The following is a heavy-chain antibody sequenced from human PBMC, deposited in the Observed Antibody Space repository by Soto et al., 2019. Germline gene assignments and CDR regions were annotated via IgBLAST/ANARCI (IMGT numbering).Heavy chain of an antibody. CDR2: INSDGSST. Sequence: GGSLRLSCAASGFTFSSYWMHWVRQAPGKGLVWVSRINSDGSSTTYADSVKGRFTISRDNAKNTLYLQMNSLRAEDTAVYYCARDPYNWNYVDYWGQGTLVTVSS. J-gene: IGHJ4*02. V-gene: IGHV3-74*01. CDR1: GFTFSSYW. CDR3: ARDPYNWNYVDY. D-gene: IGHD1-7*01.